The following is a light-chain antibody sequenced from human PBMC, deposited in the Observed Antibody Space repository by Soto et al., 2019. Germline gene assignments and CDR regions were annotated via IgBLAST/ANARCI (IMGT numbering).Light chain of an antibody. J-gene: IGLJ1*01. CDR3: GTGNNNRKGA. CDR1: SSNIGSNY. CDR2: EHN. Sequence: QSVLTQPPSVSAAPGQKVTITSTGSSSNIGSNYVSWYQHFPGAAPKLLIYEHNKRPSGIPDRFSASKSGTSATLDTAAPQIGEEADYYSGTGNNNRKGAFVTGTKFTVL. V-gene: IGLV1-51*02.